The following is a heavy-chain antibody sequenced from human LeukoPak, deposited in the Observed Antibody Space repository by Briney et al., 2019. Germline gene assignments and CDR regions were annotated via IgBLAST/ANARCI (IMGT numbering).Heavy chain of an antibody. Sequence: GGSLRLSCAASGITFSNYWMTWVRQAPGKGLEWVANIKQDGSEKNYVDSVKGRFTISRDNAKNSLYLQTNSLRAEDTAVYYCARDQKMTYWGRGTLVTVSS. CDR2: IKQDGSEK. CDR3: ARDQKMTY. J-gene: IGHJ4*02. V-gene: IGHV3-7*05. CDR1: GITFSNYW.